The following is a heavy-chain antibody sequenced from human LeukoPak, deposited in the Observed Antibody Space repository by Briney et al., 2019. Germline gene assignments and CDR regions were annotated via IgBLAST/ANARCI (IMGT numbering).Heavy chain of an antibody. CDR2: ISNSGSS. J-gene: IGHJ5*02. D-gene: IGHD2-21*01. V-gene: IGHV4-59*01. Sequence: SETLSLTCIVSGGSINSYYWSWIRQPPGKGLEWIGYISNSGSSIYNPSLKSRVTISGDTSKNQFSLKLSSVTTADTAVYYCARGQVFSWLDHWGQGTLVTVSS. CDR3: ARGQVFSWLDH. CDR1: GGSINSYY.